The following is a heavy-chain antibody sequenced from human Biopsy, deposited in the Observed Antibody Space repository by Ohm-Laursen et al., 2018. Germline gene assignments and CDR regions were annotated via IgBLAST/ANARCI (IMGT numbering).Heavy chain of an antibody. CDR3: ARGSNDFGGLYFPR. CDR1: GGSINSYY. J-gene: IGHJ4*02. V-gene: IGHV4-59*01. CDR2: ISYTGYT. D-gene: IGHD4-23*01. Sequence: TLSLTCTVSGGSINSYYWSWMRQPPGKGLEWIGHISYTGYTSYNASLKSRVTISVDTSRNHFSLRLSSLTAADTAVYYCARGSNDFGGLYFPRWGQGTLLTVSS.